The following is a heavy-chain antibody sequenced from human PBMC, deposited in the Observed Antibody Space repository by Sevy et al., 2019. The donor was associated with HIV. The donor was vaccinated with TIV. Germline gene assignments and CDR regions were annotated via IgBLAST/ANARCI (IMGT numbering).Heavy chain of an antibody. J-gene: IGHJ6*02. CDR1: GFTFGDYA. CDR2: IRSKSYGGTT. D-gene: IGHD5-12*01. Sequence: GGSRRLSCTASGFTFGDYAMSWFRQAPGKGLEWVGFIRSKSYGGTTEYAASVKGRFTISRDDSKSIAYLQMNSLKTEDTAVYYCTSSGYERGYYYGMDVWGQGTTVTVSS. V-gene: IGHV3-49*03. CDR3: TSSGYERGYYYGMDV.